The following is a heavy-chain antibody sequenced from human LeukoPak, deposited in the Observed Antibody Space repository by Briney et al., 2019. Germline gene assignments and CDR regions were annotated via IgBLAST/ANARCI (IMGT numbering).Heavy chain of an antibody. CDR3: GSYGSGSYYKQFDY. CDR1: GGSISSYY. CDR2: IYYSGST. J-gene: IGHJ4*02. Sequence: SETLSLTCTVSGGSISSYYWSWIRQPPGKGLEWIGYIYYSGSTNYNPSLKSRVTISVDTSKNQFSLKLCSVTAADTAAYYCGSYGSGSYYKQFDYWGQGTLVTVSS. D-gene: IGHD3-10*01. V-gene: IGHV4-59*08.